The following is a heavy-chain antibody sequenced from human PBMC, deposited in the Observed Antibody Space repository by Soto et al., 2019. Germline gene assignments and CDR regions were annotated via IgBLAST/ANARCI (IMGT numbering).Heavy chain of an antibody. CDR2: IYYSGST. CDR3: ARLRPKDALVATPYTHFDY. Sequence: SLTLPLTCTVSDGSISSFYWSWIRQPPGKGLEWIGYIYYSGSTNYNPSLKSRVTISVDTSKNQFSLKLSSVTAADTAVYYCARLRPKDALVATPYTHFDYWGQGTLVTVSS. CDR1: DGSISSFY. D-gene: IGHD5-12*01. J-gene: IGHJ4*02. V-gene: IGHV4-59*08.